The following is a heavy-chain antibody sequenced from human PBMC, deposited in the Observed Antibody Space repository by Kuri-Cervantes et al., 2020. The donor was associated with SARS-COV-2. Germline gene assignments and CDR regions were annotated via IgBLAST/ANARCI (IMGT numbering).Heavy chain of an antibody. J-gene: IGHJ4*02. V-gene: IGHV3-20*04. CDR2: INWNGGST. CDR1: GFTFDDYG. CDR3: ARDLRMGKSLDY. Sequence: GGSLTLACAASGFTFDDYGMSWVRQAPGKGLEWVSGINWNGGSTGYADSVKGRFTISRDNARNSTYLQMNSLRAEDTAVYYCARDLRMGKSLDYWGQGTLVTVSS. D-gene: IGHD7-27*01.